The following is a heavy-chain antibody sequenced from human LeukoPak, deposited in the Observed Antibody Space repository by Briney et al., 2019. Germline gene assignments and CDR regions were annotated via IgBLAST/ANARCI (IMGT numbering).Heavy chain of an antibody. Sequence: ASVRVSCKASGYTFTAYDINWVRQASGQGLEWVGWMNPDTGDTGFAQKFQGRVTMTRDRSIDTAYMELRGLTSEDTAVYYCTRGSLSGSSRDYWGQGTLLTVSS. CDR2: MNPDTGDT. CDR3: TRGSLSGSSRDY. V-gene: IGHV1-8*01. CDR1: GYTFTAYD. J-gene: IGHJ4*02. D-gene: IGHD1-26*01.